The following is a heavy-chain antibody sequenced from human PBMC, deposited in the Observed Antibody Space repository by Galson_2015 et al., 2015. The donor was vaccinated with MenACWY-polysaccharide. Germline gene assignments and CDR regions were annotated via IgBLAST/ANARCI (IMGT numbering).Heavy chain of an antibody. CDR3: ARVAYCTHYCYYYYYMDV. D-gene: IGHD2-8*01. Sequence: SVKVSCKASGYTFTNYYIHWVRQAPGLGLEWMGVVKPSGGHPIQEQKFQGRVTMTSGTSTSTVYMEVRSLGSDDTAIYYCARVAYCTHYCYYYYYMDVWGKGTTVTVSS. V-gene: IGHV1-46*01. CDR2: VKPSGGHP. J-gene: IGHJ6*03. CDR1: GYTFTNYY.